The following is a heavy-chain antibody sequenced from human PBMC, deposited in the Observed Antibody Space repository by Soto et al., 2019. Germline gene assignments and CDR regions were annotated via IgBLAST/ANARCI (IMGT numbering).Heavy chain of an antibody. D-gene: IGHD6-19*01. Sequence: EVQLLESGGGLVQPGGSLRLSCAASGFSFSSFALTWVRQAPGKGLEWVSAISGSGGHTYYADSVTGRSTISRDNSNNTLYLQMNSLRAEDTALYYCAKNNGWDGKSDAFDIWGQGTMVTVSS. CDR1: GFSFSSFA. CDR2: ISGSGGHT. J-gene: IGHJ3*02. CDR3: AKNNGWDGKSDAFDI. V-gene: IGHV3-23*01.